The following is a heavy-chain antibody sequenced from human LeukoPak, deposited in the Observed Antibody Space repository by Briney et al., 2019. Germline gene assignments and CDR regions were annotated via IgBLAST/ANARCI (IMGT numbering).Heavy chain of an antibody. D-gene: IGHD3-10*01. CDR1: GFTFSSFG. V-gene: IGHV3-33*01. CDR3: ARDRGAGRNGYDY. J-gene: IGHJ4*02. Sequence: GRPLRLSCAASGFTFSSFGMHWVRHAPGKGLEWVAVIWYDGSNKNHADSVKGRFSVSRDNSKNTLYLQMNSLRAEDTAVYYCARDRGAGRNGYDYWGQGTLVTVSS. CDR2: IWYDGSNK.